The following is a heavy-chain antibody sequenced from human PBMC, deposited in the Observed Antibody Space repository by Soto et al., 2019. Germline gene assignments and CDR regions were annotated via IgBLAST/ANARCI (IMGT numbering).Heavy chain of an antibody. CDR2: INPSGGST. CDR1: GYTFTSYY. V-gene: IGHV1-46*01. D-gene: IGHD1-26*01. J-gene: IGHJ4*02. CDR3: ARGVGATEDFDY. Sequence: QVQLVQSGAEVKKPGASVKVSCKASGYTFTSYYMHWVRQAPGQGLEWMGIINPSGGSTSYAQKFQGRGTMTRHTSTITVYMELSSLRSEDTAVYYCARGVGATEDFDYWGQGTLVTVSS.